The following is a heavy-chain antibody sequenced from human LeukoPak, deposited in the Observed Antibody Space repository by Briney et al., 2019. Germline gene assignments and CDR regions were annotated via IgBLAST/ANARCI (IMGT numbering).Heavy chain of an antibody. CDR2: ISAYNGNT. J-gene: IGHJ4*02. V-gene: IGHV1-18*01. CDR3: ARGRIRYDDYSSGWFVFFEF. CDR1: GYTFTSYG. Sequence: ASVKVSCKASGYTFTSYGISWVRQAPGQGLEWMGWISAYNGNTNYAQKLQGRVTMTTDTSTSTAYMELRSLRSDDTAVYYCARGRIRYDDYSSGWFVFFEFWGQGSLVTVSS. D-gene: IGHD6-19*01.